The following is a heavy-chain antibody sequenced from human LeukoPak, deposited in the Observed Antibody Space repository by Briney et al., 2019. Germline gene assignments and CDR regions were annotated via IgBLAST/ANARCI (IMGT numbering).Heavy chain of an antibody. CDR1: GDSVSGNSAT. J-gene: IGHJ4*02. CDR3: AGRGGSSGSYYFDY. Sequence: SQTLSLTCAISGDSVSGNSATWNWIRQSPSRGLEWLGRTYYRSKWSNDYAVSVKSRITINPDTSKNQFSLQLNSVTPEDTAVYFCAGRGGSSGSYYFDYWGQGTLVTVSS. D-gene: IGHD3-10*01. CDR2: TYYRSKWSN. V-gene: IGHV6-1*01.